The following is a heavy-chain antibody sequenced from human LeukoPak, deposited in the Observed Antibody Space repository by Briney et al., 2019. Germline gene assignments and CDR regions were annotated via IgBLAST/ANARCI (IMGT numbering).Heavy chain of an antibody. V-gene: IGHV1-69*04. CDR3: ARAPRRIGGYSDY. Sequence: SVKVSCRASGGTFSSYAFSWVRQAPGQGLEWMGRIIPILGIANYAQKFQGRVTITADKSTSTAYMELSSLRPEDTAVYYCARAPRRIGGYSDYWGQGTLVTVSS. J-gene: IGHJ4*02. CDR2: IIPILGIA. CDR1: GGTFSSYA. D-gene: IGHD5-12*01.